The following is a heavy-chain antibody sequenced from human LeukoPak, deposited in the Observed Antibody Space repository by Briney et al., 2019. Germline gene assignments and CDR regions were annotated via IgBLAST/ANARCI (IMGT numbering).Heavy chain of an antibody. Sequence: SGGSLRLSCAASGFTFSSYTMNWVRQAPGKGLVWVSRINSDGRSTNYAESVKGRFTISRDNAKNTLYLQMNSLRAEDTAVYYCASGRDGYNYFDSWGQGILVTVSS. CDR1: GFTFSSYT. J-gene: IGHJ4*02. V-gene: IGHV3-74*01. CDR3: ASGRDGYNYFDS. D-gene: IGHD5-24*01. CDR2: INSDGRST.